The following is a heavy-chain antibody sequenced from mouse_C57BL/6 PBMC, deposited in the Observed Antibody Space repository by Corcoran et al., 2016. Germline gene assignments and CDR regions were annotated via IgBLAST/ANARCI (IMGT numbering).Heavy chain of an antibody. V-gene: IGHV1-26*01. CDR3: ARGGLLLRIDY. Sequence: EVQLQQSGPELVKPGASVKISCKASGYTFTDYYMNWVKQSHGKSLEWIGDINPNNGGTSYNQKFKGKATLTVDKSSSTAYMELRSLTSEDSAGYYCARGGLLLRIDYWGQGTTLTVSS. J-gene: IGHJ2*01. CDR2: INPNNGGT. CDR1: GYTFTDYY. D-gene: IGHD1-1*01.